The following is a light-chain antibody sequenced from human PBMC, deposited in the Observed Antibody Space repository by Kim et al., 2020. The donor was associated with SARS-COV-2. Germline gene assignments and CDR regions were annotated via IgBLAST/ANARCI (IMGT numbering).Light chain of an antibody. CDR2: GNS. Sequence: VTISSPGGRSNIGAGYDVHWYQKLPGTAPKLLIYGNSNRPSGVPDRFSGSKSGTSASLAITGLQAEDEADYYCQSYDSSLSAYYVFGTGTKVTVL. CDR3: QSYDSSLSAYYV. V-gene: IGLV1-40*01. CDR1: RSNIGAGYD. J-gene: IGLJ1*01.